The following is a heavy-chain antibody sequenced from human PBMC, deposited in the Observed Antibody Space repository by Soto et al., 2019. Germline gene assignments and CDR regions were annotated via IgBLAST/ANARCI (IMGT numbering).Heavy chain of an antibody. D-gene: IGHD6-13*01. J-gene: IGHJ5*02. Sequence: QVQLQESGPGLVKPSQNLSLTCTVSGGSFSSGAYYWSWVRRHPGMVLEWIGYISYRGTPYYNPSLKSRLTISVDASKTQFSLRLSSVTAADTAVYYCARVSATGTRWFDPWGQGTLVTVSS. CDR3: ARVSATGTRWFDP. CDR2: ISYRGTP. V-gene: IGHV4-31*03. CDR1: GGSFSSGAYY.